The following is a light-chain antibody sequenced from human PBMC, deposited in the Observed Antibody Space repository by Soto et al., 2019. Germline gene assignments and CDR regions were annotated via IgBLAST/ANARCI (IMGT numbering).Light chain of an antibody. Sequence: EVVMTQSPATLSVSPGERVTLSCRASQSVTSNLAWYQQKPGQAPSLLIYDASSRATGIPARFSGSGSGTEFTLTISSLQSEDFAVYYCQQYNNCPRTFGQGTKVEIK. CDR3: QQYNNCPRT. J-gene: IGKJ1*01. CDR1: QSVTSN. V-gene: IGKV3-15*01. CDR2: DAS.